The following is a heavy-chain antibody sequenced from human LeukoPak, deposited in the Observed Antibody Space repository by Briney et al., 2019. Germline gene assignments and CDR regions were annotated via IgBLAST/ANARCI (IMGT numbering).Heavy chain of an antibody. V-gene: IGHV1-69*13. CDR2: IIPIFGTA. J-gene: IGHJ6*02. CDR1: GGTFSSYA. Sequence: ASVKVSCKASGGTFSSYAISWVRQAPGQGLEWMGGIIPIFGTANYAQKFQGRVTITADEFTSTAYMELSSLRSEDTAVYYCARDDYYDSSGYYYYYYGMDVWGQGTTVTVSS. D-gene: IGHD3-22*01. CDR3: ARDDYYDSSGYYYYYYGMDV.